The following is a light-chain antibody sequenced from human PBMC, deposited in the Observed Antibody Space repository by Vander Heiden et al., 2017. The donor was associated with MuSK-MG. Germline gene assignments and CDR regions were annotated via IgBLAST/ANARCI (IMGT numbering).Light chain of an antibody. CDR3: AAWDDSLSGHVV. Sequence: QSVLTQPPSASGTPGQRVTLACLGRSSKLGSNYVYWYQQLPGTAPKLLIYSNNQRPSGVPDRFSGSKSGTSASLAISGLRSEDEADYYCAAWDDSLSGHVVFGGGTKLTVL. CDR1: SSKLGSNY. CDR2: SNN. V-gene: IGLV1-47*02. J-gene: IGLJ2*01.